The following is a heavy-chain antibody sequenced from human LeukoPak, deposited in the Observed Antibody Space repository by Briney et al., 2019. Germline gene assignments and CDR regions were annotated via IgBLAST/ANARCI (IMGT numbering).Heavy chain of an antibody. CDR3: ARGGSRQYNF. J-gene: IGHJ4*02. D-gene: IGHD5-18*01. CDR1: GFTFSSYW. Sequence: PGGSLRLSCAASGFTFSSYWVSWVRQAPGKGLEWVANIRHDGSEKYYVDSVKGRFTISRDNAKDSLYLQMNSLRVEDTAVYYCARGGSRQYNFWGQGTLVTVSS. CDR2: IRHDGSEK. V-gene: IGHV3-7*01.